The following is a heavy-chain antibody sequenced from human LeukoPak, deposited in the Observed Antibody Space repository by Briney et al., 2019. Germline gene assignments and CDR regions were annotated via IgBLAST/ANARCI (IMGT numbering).Heavy chain of an antibody. CDR1: GFTFSSYA. J-gene: IGHJ6*02. V-gene: IGHV3-23*01. Sequence: GGSLRLSCAASGFTFSSYAMSWVRQAPGKGLEWVSAISGSGGSTYYADSVKGRFTISRDNSKNTLYLQMNSLRAEDAAVYYCAKGRLVAAQGYGMDVWGQGTTVTVSS. CDR2: ISGSGGST. CDR3: AKGRLVAAQGYGMDV. D-gene: IGHD2-15*01.